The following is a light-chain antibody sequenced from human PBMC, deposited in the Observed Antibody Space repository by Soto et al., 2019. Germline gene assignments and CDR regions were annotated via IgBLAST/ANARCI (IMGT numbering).Light chain of an antibody. CDR1: SSDVDGYNY. CDR2: EVS. J-gene: IGLJ1*01. V-gene: IGLV2-14*01. CDR3: SSYTSSSTYV. Sequence: QSALTQPASVSGSPGQSITISCTGTSSDVDGYNYVSWYQQHPGKAPKLMIYEVSNRPSGVSNRFSGSKSANTPSLTISRLQAEEEAEYYCSSYTSSSTYVFGTGTKLTFL.